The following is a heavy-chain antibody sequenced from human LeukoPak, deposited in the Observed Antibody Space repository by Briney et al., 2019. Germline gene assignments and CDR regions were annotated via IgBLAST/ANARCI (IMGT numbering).Heavy chain of an antibody. D-gene: IGHD2-15*01. V-gene: IGHV3-30*04. CDR1: GFTFSSYA. J-gene: IGHJ4*02. CDR3: AKSGLNRFDY. Sequence: PGGSLRLSCAASGFTFSSYAMHWVRQAPGKGLEWVAVISYDGSNKYYADSVKGRFTISRDNSKNTLYLQMSSLRAEDTAVYYCAKSGLNRFDYWGQGTLVTVSS. CDR2: ISYDGSNK.